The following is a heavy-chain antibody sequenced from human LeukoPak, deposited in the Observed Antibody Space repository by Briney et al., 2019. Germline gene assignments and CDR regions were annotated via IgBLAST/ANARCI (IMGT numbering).Heavy chain of an antibody. D-gene: IGHD3-22*01. CDR1: GGSFSGYY. V-gene: IGHV4-34*01. Sequence: SETLSLTCAVYGGSFSGYYWSWIRQTPGKGLEWIGSIYHSGSTYYNPSLKSRVTISVDTSKNQFSLNLRSVTAADTAVYYCAGQYDSSAYFFYWGQGTLVTVSS. CDR3: AGQYDSSAYFFY. J-gene: IGHJ4*02. CDR2: IYHSGST.